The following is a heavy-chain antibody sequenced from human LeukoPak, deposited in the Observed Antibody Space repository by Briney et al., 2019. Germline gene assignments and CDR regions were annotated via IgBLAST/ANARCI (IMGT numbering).Heavy chain of an antibody. CDR3: ARSGGYCGGDCSQNYYYYYYMDV. CDR1: GYIFTSYY. CDR2: IIPIFGTA. D-gene: IGHD2-21*02. J-gene: IGHJ6*03. Sequence: GASVKVSCKASGYIFTSYYMYWVRQAPGQGLEWMGGIIPIFGTANYAQKFQGRVTITADESTSTAYMELSSLRSEDTAVYYCARSGGYCGGDCSQNYYYYYYMDVWGKGTTVTISS. V-gene: IGHV1-69*13.